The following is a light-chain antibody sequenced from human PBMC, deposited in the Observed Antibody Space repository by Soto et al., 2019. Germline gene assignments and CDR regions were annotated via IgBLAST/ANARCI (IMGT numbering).Light chain of an antibody. J-gene: IGKJ5*01. CDR2: GAS. CDR1: QSLRISY. V-gene: IGKV3-20*01. Sequence: EIVLTQSPGTLSLSPGERATLSCRASQSLRISYLAWYQQKPGQAPRLLIYGASTRASGIPARFSGSGSGTEFTLTIGSLQPDDFATYYCQQYNSPITFGQGTRLEIK. CDR3: QQYNSPIT.